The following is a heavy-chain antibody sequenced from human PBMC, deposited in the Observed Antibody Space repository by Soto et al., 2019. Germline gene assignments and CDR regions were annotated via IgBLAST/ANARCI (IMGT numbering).Heavy chain of an antibody. CDR2: IYWDNDK. D-gene: IGHD1-1*01. V-gene: IGHV2-5*02. J-gene: IGHJ5*02. CDR1: GFSLSTNGVG. Sequence: QITLKESGPTLVKPTQTLTLTCTFSGFSLSTNGVGVGWIRQPPGKALEWLALIYWDNDKRYSPSLKIRLTITKDTSKRQVVLTITNMDPVDTATYYCAHTVSRYLLYHWGQGTLVTVSS. CDR3: AHTVSRYLLYH.